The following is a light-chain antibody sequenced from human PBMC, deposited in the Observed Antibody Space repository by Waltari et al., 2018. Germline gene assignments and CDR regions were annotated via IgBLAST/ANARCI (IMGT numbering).Light chain of an antibody. V-gene: IGLV1-44*01. CDR2: RSD. CDR3: AAWDDSLGGRWV. Sequence: QSVLTQPPSVSATPGQRVTIACSGSSPKIGGNVVNWYHQLPGTAPKLLIYRSDQRPSGVPDRFSASKSGTSASLAISGLQSEDEGDYYCAAWDDSLGGRWVFGGGTKVTVL. CDR1: SPKIGGNV. J-gene: IGLJ3*02.